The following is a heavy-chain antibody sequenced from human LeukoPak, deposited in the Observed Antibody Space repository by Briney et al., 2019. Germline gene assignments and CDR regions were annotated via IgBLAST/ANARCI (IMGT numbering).Heavy chain of an antibody. CDR3: APFQDILTGYYLLDY. Sequence: GGSPRLSCAASGFTFSSYSMIWVRQAPGKGLEWVSSIGSSSSYIYYVDSVKGRFTISRDNAKNSLYLQMNSLRAEDTAVYYCAPFQDILTGYYLLDYWGQGTLVTVPS. D-gene: IGHD3-9*01. J-gene: IGHJ4*02. V-gene: IGHV3-21*01. CDR1: GFTFSSYS. CDR2: IGSSSSYI.